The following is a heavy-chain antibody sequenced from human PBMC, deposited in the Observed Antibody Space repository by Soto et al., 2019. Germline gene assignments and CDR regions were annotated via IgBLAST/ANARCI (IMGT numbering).Heavy chain of an antibody. D-gene: IGHD5-12*01. Sequence: QVQLVQSGAEVKKPGSSVKVSCKASGGTFSSYTISWVRQAPGQGLEWMGRIIPILGIANYAQKFQGRVTITADKSTSTAYMELSSLRSEDTAVYYCAREGRQYGGYGWFDPWGQGPLVTVSS. J-gene: IGHJ5*02. CDR3: AREGRQYGGYGWFDP. V-gene: IGHV1-69*08. CDR1: GGTFSSYT. CDR2: IIPILGIA.